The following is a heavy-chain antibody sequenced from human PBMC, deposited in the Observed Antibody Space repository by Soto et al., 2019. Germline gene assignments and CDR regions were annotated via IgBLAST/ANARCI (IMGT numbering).Heavy chain of an antibody. CDR1: GFTFKSYG. J-gene: IGHJ5*02. CDR3: AQDGRSGSVTRPDR. CDR2: ISYDGSYQ. Sequence: QAQLVESGGGEVQPGRSLRLSCAASGFTFKSYGMHWVRQAPGKGLEWVAVISYDGSYQYYSDSVKGRFTISRDNSKNTLNLQMNSLRVEDSAMYYCAQDGRSGSVTRPDRWGQGTLVTVSS. V-gene: IGHV3-30*18. D-gene: IGHD1-26*01.